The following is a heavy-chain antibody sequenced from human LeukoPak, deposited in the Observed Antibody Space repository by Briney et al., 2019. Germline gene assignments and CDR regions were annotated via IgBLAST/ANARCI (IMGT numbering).Heavy chain of an antibody. CDR1: GDTSTNYG. CDR3: ARVDYGDYVSYFLH. Sequence: VASAKVSCKASGDTSTNYGISWVRQAPGQGPEWMGWISAYNGKTNYAQKVQGRVTMTTDTSTSTAYMELRSLRSDNPPVYYCARVDYGDYVSYFLHWGQGTLVIVSS. V-gene: IGHV1-18*01. CDR2: ISAYNGKT. J-gene: IGHJ1*01. D-gene: IGHD4-17*01.